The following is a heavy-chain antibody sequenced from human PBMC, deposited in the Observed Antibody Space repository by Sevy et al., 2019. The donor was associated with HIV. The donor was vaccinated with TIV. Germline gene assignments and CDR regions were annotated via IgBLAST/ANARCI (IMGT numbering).Heavy chain of an antibody. CDR3: ARDGGSNWDGRPSGTVFDY. J-gene: IGHJ4*02. D-gene: IGHD1-1*01. V-gene: IGHV6-1*01. CDR2: TYYRSKWWN. Sequence: SQTLSLTCAISGDGISSRGTVWNWIRQSPSRGLEWLGTTYYRSKWWNNYALSVKSRISINPDTSKNQVSLHLNSVTPDDTAVYYCARDGGSNWDGRPSGTVFDYWGQGTLVTVSS. CDR1: GDGISSRGTV.